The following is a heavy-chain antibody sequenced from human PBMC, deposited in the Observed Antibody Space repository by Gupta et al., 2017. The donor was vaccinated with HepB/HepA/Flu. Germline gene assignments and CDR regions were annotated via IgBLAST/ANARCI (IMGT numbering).Heavy chain of an antibody. CDR2: MNTNSGNT. V-gene: IGHV1-8*03. Sequence: QVQLVQSGAELKKPGASVKVSCKASGYTFTSYDISWVRQATGQGLEGMGGMNTNSGNTGYAQKFKGRVTITRSTSISTDDMGVSSLRFEDTAVYYCARGSSGSYYYYYYLDVWGKGTTVTVSS. D-gene: IGHD1-26*01. CDR1: GYTFTSYD. J-gene: IGHJ6*03. CDR3: ARGSSGSYYYYYYLDV.